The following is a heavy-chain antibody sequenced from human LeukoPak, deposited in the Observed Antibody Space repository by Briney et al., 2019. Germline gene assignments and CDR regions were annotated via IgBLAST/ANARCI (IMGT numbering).Heavy chain of an antibody. J-gene: IGHJ4*02. Sequence: ASVKVSCKASGYTFTSYGISWVRQAPGQGLEWMGWISAYNGNTNYAQKLQGRVTMTTDTSTSTAYMELRSLRSDDTAVYYCARPSGELFPEYYFDYWGQGTLVTVSS. CDR3: ARPSGELFPEYYFDY. V-gene: IGHV1-18*01. D-gene: IGHD3-10*01. CDR2: ISAYNGNT. CDR1: GYTFTSYG.